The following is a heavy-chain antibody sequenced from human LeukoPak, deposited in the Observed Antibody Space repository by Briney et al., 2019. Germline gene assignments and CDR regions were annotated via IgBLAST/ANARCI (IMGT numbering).Heavy chain of an antibody. Sequence: GGSLRLSCAASGFTFSSYWMSWVRQAPGKGLEWVANIKQDGSEKYYVDSVKGRFTISRDNAKNSLYLQMNSLRAEDTAVYYCARAKRYCSGGRCYFDYWGQGTLVTVSS. V-gene: IGHV3-7*01. CDR3: ARAKRYCSGGRCYFDY. CDR1: GFTFSSYW. J-gene: IGHJ4*02. D-gene: IGHD2-15*01. CDR2: IKQDGSEK.